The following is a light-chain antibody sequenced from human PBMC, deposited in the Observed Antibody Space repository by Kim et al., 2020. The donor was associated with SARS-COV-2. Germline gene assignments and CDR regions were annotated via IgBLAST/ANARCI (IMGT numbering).Light chain of an antibody. V-gene: IGLV1-40*01. CDR1: SSNIGANYE. CDR2: AND. CDR3: QSYDSRLSGWI. J-gene: IGLJ2*01. Sequence: QRVTISCTGTSSNIGANYEVHWYQDLPGTAPKLLIYANDNRPSGVPDRFSGSKSDTSASLAITGLQAEDEADYYCQSYDSRLSGWIFGGGTKLTVL.